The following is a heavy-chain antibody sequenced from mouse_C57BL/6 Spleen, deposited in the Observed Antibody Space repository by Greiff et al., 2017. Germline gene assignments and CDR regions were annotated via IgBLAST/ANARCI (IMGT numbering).Heavy chain of an antibody. Sequence: VQLQQSGPELVKPGASVKISCKASGYAFSSSWMNWVKQRPGKGLEWIGRIYPGDGDSNYNGKFKGKATLTADKSSSTAYMQLSSLTSEDSAVYFCARSSSLRRNYYAMDYWGQGTSVTVSS. V-gene: IGHV1-82*01. CDR2: IYPGDGDS. D-gene: IGHD1-1*01. CDR3: ARSSSLRRNYYAMDY. J-gene: IGHJ4*01. CDR1: GYAFSSSW.